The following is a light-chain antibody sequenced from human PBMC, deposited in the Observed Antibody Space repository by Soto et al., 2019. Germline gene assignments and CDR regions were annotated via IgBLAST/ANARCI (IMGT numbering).Light chain of an antibody. J-gene: IGLJ2*01. CDR2: EVS. V-gene: IGLV2-14*01. CDR1: SSDVGGYNY. Sequence: QSALTQPASVSGSPGQSITISCTGTSSDVGGYNYVSWYQQHPGKAPKLMIYEVSNRPSGVSTRFSGSKSGNTASLTISGLQAEDEADYYCSSYTSSSTVEFGGGTKVTVL. CDR3: SSYTSSSTVE.